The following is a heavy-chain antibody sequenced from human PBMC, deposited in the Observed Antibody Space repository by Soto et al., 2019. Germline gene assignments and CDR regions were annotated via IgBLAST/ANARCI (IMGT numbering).Heavy chain of an antibody. J-gene: IGHJ4*02. Sequence: EVHLLESGGGAVQPGGSLRLSCAASGFTFSSFAMSWVRQAPEKGLEWVTGISGTGRSTFYADSVKGRFTISRDNSNNTLYLQMNTLRAEDSAVYYCVSDDASTAPSTFHSWGQGALVTVSS. CDR2: ISGTGRST. V-gene: IGHV3-23*01. CDR3: VSDDASTAPSTFHS. D-gene: IGHD2-21*02. CDR1: GFTFSSFA.